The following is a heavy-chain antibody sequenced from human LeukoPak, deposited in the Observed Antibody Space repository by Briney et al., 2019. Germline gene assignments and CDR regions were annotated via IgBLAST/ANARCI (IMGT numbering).Heavy chain of an antibody. D-gene: IGHD3-22*01. V-gene: IGHV3-30*02. CDR1: GFTFSTYG. Sequence: GGSLRLSCAASGFTFSTYGMHWARQAPGKGLEWVAFIRYDGSNTHYADSVKGRFTISRDNSKNTLYLQMNSLRAEDTAMYYCAKVVRYYYDDSGSALDYWGQGTLVTVSS. J-gene: IGHJ4*02. CDR3: AKVVRYYYDDSGSALDY. CDR2: IRYDGSNT.